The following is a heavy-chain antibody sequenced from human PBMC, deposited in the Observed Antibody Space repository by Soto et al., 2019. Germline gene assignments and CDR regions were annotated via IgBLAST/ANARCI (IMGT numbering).Heavy chain of an antibody. V-gene: IGHV1-2*02. D-gene: IGHD5-12*01. CDR1: GYTFTGYY. CDR2: INPNSGGT. CDR3: ARDLSRWLRGIGY. Sequence: GASVKVSCKASGYTFTGYYMHWVRQAPGQGLEWMGWINPNSGGTNYAQKFQGRVTMTRDTSISTAYMELSRLRSDDTAVYYCARDLSRWLRGIGYWGKGPLVTVSS. J-gene: IGHJ4*02.